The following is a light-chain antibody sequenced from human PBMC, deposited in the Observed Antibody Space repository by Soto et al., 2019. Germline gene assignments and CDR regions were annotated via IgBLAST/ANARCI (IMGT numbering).Light chain of an antibody. V-gene: IGLV2-14*01. J-gene: IGLJ2*01. CDR3: SSYTSSSTVV. Sequence: QSALTQPASVSGSPGQSITISCTGTSSDVGGYNYVSWYQQYPGKAPKLMIYDVSNRPSGVSNRFSGSKSVNTASLTISGLQAEDEADYYCSSYTSSSTVVFGGGTKVTVL. CDR1: SSDVGGYNY. CDR2: DVS.